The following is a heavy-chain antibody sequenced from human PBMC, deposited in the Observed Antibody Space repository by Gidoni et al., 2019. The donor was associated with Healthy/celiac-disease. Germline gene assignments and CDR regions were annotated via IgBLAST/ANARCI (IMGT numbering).Heavy chain of an antibody. D-gene: IGHD3-22*01. CDR1: GFTFSSYA. CDR2: ISGSGGST. Sequence: EVQLLESGGGLVQPGGSLRLSCAASGFTFSSYAMSWVRQAPGKGLEWVSAISGSGGSTYYADSVKGRFTISRDNSKNTLYLQMNSLRAEDTAVYYCAKASNYYDSSGYFYLEYFQHWGQGTLVTVSS. J-gene: IGHJ1*01. CDR3: AKASNYYDSSGYFYLEYFQH. V-gene: IGHV3-23*01.